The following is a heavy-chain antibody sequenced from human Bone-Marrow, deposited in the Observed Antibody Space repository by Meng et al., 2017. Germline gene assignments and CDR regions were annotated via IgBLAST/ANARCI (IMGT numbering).Heavy chain of an antibody. J-gene: IGHJ5*02. CDR1: GFTFSSYA. CDR2: ISSSGTTT. CDR3: ASLGSIAAAGRKYNWFDP. V-gene: IGHV3-23*01. Sequence: GESLKISCAASGFTFSSYAMSWARQAPGKGLEWVSAISSSGTTTNYADSVKGRFTISRDNAKNTLYLQMNSLRAEDTAVYYCASLGSIAAAGRKYNWFDPWGQGTLVTVSS. D-gene: IGHD6-13*01.